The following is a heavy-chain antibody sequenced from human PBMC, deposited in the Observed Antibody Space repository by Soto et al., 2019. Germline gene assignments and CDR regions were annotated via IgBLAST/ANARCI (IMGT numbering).Heavy chain of an antibody. Sequence: SETLSLTCTVSGGPISSGGYYWSWNRQHPGKGLEWIGYIYYSGSTYYNPSLKSRVTISVDTSKNQFSLKLSSVTAADTAVYYCARGLQIQNYYDSSGYQYYFDYWGQGTLVTVSS. CDR3: ARGLQIQNYYDSSGYQYYFDY. CDR1: GGPISSGGYY. CDR2: IYYSGST. V-gene: IGHV4-31*03. D-gene: IGHD3-22*01. J-gene: IGHJ4*02.